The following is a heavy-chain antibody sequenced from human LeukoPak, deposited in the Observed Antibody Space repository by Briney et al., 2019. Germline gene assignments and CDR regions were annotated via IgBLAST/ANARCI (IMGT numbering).Heavy chain of an antibody. Sequence: ASVKVSCKASGYTFTGYYIHWVRQAPGQGLEWMGWINPNSGGTNYAQKFQGRVTMTRDTSISTAYMELSRLRSDDTAVYYCARDHYYGSGSYYKFVDNWFDPWGQGTLVTVSS. CDR3: ARDHYYGSGSYYKFVDNWFDP. D-gene: IGHD3-10*01. J-gene: IGHJ5*02. V-gene: IGHV1-2*02. CDR1: GYTFTGYY. CDR2: INPNSGGT.